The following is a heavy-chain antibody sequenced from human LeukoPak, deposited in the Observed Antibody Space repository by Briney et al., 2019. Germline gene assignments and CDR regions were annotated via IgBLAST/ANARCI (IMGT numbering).Heavy chain of an antibody. CDR2: IWYDGSNK. CDR3: ARAPVPGRSSYYMDV. J-gene: IGHJ6*03. Sequence: GGALRLSCAAPGFTFSSYGMHWVRQAPGKGLEWVAVIWYDGSNKYYADSVKGRFTISRDNSKNTLYLQMNSMRAEDTAVYYCARAPVPGRSSYYMDVWGKGTTVTVSS. D-gene: IGHD6-6*01. CDR1: GFTFSSYG. V-gene: IGHV3-33*01.